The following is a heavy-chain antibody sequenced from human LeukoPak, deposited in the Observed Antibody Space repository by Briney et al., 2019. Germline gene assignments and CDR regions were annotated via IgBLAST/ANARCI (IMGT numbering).Heavy chain of an antibody. Sequence: SETLSLTCTVSGGSISSYYWSWIRQPPGKGLEWIGYIYYSGSTNYNPSLKSRVTISIDTSKKNFSLNLSSVTAADTAVYYRARMRNYYDTPHYFDYWGQGTLVTVSS. D-gene: IGHD3-22*01. CDR1: GGSISSYY. CDR2: IYYSGST. J-gene: IGHJ4*02. CDR3: ARMRNYYDTPHYFDY. V-gene: IGHV4-59*12.